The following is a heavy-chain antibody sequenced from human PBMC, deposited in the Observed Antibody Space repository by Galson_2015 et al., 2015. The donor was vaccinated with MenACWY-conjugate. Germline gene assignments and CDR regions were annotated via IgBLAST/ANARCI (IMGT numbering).Heavy chain of an antibody. J-gene: IGHJ4*02. CDR3: ATFPARGGGAFVFDD. V-gene: IGHV1-24*01. Sequence: SVKVSCKVSGYILSELAIHWVRQAPGKGLEWMGGLDPEDGETVYARQFQGRVTMTEDTSRHTAYMQLSGLRYEDTAVYFCATFPARGGGAFVFDDWGQGTLVTGSS. D-gene: IGHD3-10*01. CDR1: GYILSELA. CDR2: LDPEDGET.